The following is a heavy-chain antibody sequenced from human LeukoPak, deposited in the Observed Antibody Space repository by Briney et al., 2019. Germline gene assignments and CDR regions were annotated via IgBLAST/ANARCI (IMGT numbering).Heavy chain of an antibody. V-gene: IGHV1-8*01. Sequence: ASVKVSCKASGYTFTSYDINWVRRATGQGLEWMGWMNPNSGNTGYAQKFQGRVTMTRNTSISTAYMELSSLRSEDTAVYYCARNLLDIADPWESSGYWGQGTLVTVSS. J-gene: IGHJ4*02. CDR2: MNPNSGNT. CDR3: ARNLLDIADPWESSGY. D-gene: IGHD5-12*01. CDR1: GYTFTSYD.